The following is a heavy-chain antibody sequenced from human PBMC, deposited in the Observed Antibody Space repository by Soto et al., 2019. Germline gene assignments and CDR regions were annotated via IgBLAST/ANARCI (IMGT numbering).Heavy chain of an antibody. CDR3: ARDHYYDSSGYSSPLY. D-gene: IGHD3-22*01. V-gene: IGHV3-11*01. Sequence: PGGSLRLSCAASGFTFSDYYMSWIRQAPGKGLEWVSYISSSGSTIYYADSVKGRFTISRDNAKNSLYLQMNSLRAEDTAVYYSARDHYYDSSGYSSPLYWGQGTLVTVSS. J-gene: IGHJ4*02. CDR2: ISSSGSTI. CDR1: GFTFSDYY.